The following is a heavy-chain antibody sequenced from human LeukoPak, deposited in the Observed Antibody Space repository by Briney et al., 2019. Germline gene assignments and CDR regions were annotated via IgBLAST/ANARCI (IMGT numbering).Heavy chain of an antibody. D-gene: IGHD3-10*01. V-gene: IGHV3-15*01. Sequence: PGGSLRLSCVDSGFTFTNAWMSWVRQAPGKGLEWIGRIKSKTDGETTNYAEPVRGRFTIARDDSKSAVYLQMNSLKIEDTAVYYCTTDLGTYYHGSQRLIPIDYWGQGTLVTVSS. CDR2: IKSKTDGETT. CDR1: GFTFTNAW. J-gene: IGHJ4*02. CDR3: TTDLGTYYHGSQRLIPIDY.